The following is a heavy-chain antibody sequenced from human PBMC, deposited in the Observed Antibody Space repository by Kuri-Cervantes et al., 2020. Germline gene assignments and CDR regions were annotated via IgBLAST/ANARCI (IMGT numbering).Heavy chain of an antibody. Sequence: GSLRLSCTVSGGSISSSSYYWGWIRQPPGKGLEWIGSIYYSGSTYYNPSPKSRVTISVDTSKNQFSLKLSSVTAADTAVYYCARLVDSSRGPCFDYWGQGTLVTVSS. V-gene: IGHV4-39*01. D-gene: IGHD3-22*01. CDR2: IYYSGST. CDR3: ARLVDSSRGPCFDY. J-gene: IGHJ4*02. CDR1: GGSISSSSYY.